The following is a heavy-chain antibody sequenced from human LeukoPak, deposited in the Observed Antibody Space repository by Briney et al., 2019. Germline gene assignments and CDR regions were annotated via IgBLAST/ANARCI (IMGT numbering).Heavy chain of an antibody. V-gene: IGHV3-23*01. CDR2: ISGSGGST. J-gene: IGHJ4*02. Sequence: SCKASGGSFSSYAMSWVRQAPGKGLEWVSAISGSGGSTYYADSVKGRFTISRDNSKNTLYLQMNSLRAEDTAVYYCAKDVVRGVMWYFDYWGQGTLVTVSS. D-gene: IGHD3-10*01. CDR1: GGSFSSYA. CDR3: AKDVVRGVMWYFDY.